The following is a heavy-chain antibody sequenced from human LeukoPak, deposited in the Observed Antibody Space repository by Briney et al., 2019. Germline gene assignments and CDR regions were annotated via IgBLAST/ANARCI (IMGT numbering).Heavy chain of an antibody. Sequence: GGSLRLSCVGSGFMFHDYVMHWVRHAPGKGPEWVSGLSWNSDLIGYADSVKGRFTISRDNDRNTVYLQMNSLTVEDTAFYYCTRSPSFTLGGGYLDSCGQGSLVTVSS. D-gene: IGHD3-22*01. CDR1: GFMFHDYV. CDR3: TRSPSFTLGGGYLDS. V-gene: IGHV3-9*01. J-gene: IGHJ5*01. CDR2: LSWNSDLI.